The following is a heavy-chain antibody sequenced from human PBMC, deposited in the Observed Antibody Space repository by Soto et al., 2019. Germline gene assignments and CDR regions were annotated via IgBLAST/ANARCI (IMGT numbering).Heavy chain of an antibody. D-gene: IGHD6-6*01. CDR1: GFTFGDYA. V-gene: IGHV3-49*04. J-gene: IGHJ6*02. CDR2: IRSKAYGGTT. Sequence: PGGSLRLSCTASGFTFGDYAMSWVRQAPGKGLEWVGFIRSKAYGGTTEYAASVKGRFTISRDDSKSIAYLQMNSLKTEDTAVYYCTHSPISAKYSSSSFHYYYGMDVWGQGTTVTVSS. CDR3: THSPISAKYSSSSFHYYYGMDV.